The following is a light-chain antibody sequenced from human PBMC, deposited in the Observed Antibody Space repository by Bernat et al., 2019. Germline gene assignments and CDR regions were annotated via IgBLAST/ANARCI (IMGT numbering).Light chain of an antibody. CDR3: QSADSRGTYMV. CDR2: KDS. Sequence: SHELTQPPSVSVSPGQTAMITCSGDALPKQYAYWYQQKPGQAPVPVIYKDSERPSGIPERFSGSSSGRTVTLTISGVQAEDEADYYCQSADSRGTYMVFGGGTKLNVL. J-gene: IGLJ2*01. CDR1: ALPKQY. V-gene: IGLV3-25*03.